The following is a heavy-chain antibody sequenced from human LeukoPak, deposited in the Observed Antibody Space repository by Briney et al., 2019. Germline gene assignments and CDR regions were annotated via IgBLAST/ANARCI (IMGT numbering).Heavy chain of an antibody. V-gene: IGHV4-59*08. J-gene: IGHJ6*02. CDR2: IYYSGTA. CDR3: ARQSKIDYYYFYGMDV. D-gene: IGHD2-21*01. CDR1: GGSISSHY. Sequence: SETLSLTCTVSGGSISSHYWSWIRQPPGKGLEWIGYIYYSGTAKYNPSLKSRVTISVDTSKNQFSLKLSSVTAADTAVYYCARQSKIDYYYFYGMDVWGQGTTVTVSS.